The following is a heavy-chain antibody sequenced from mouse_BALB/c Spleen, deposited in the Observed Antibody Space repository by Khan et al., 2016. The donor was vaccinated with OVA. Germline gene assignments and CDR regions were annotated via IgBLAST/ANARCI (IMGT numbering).Heavy chain of an antibody. Sequence: EVQLQESGPGLVKPSQSLSLTCTVTGYSITSDYAWNWIRQFPGNKLEWMGYITYSGSTSYTPSLKSRFSISRAPSKNQFVLQVNSVTTEDTATYYCARGRAYWGQGTLVTVSA. D-gene: IGHD3-3*01. CDR2: ITYSGST. J-gene: IGHJ3*01. V-gene: IGHV3-2*02. CDR1: GYSITSDYA. CDR3: ARGRAY.